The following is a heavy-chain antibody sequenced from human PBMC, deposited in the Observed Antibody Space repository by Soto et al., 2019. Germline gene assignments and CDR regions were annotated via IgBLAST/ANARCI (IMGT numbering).Heavy chain of an antibody. D-gene: IGHD3-3*01. CDR1: GGSFSGYY. J-gene: IGHJ6*02. CDR3: AREHYDFWSGYPHGMDV. CDR2: INHSGST. Sequence: SETLSLTCAVYGGSFSGYYWSWIRQPPGTGLEWIGEINHSGSTNYNPSLKSRVTISVDTSKNQFSLKLSSVTAADTAVYYCAREHYDFWSGYPHGMDVWGQGTTVTVSS. V-gene: IGHV4-34*01.